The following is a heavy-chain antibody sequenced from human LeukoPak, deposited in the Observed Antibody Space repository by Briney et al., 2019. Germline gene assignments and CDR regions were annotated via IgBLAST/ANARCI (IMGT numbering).Heavy chain of an antibody. V-gene: IGHV3-48*03. D-gene: IGHD1-26*01. CDR2: ISSGGSTL. Sequence: PGGSLRLSCAASGFTFSSYEMNWVRQAPGKGLDWVSYISSGGSTLYYADSVKGRFTISRDNAKNSLYLQMNSLRAEDTAVYYCARDSAGGSLALDYWGQGTLVTVSS. CDR3: ARDSAGGSLALDY. J-gene: IGHJ4*02. CDR1: GFTFSSYE.